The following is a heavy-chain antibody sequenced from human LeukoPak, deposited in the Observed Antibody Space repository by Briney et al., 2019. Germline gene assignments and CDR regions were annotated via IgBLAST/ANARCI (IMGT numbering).Heavy chain of an antibody. CDR1: GGSFSGYY. CDR2: INHSGST. Sequence: PSETLCLTCAVYGGSFSGYYWSWIRQPPGRGLEWIGEINHSGSTNYNPSLKSRVTISVDTSKNQFSLKLSSVTAADTAVYYCARVGLDYWGQGTLVTVSS. CDR3: ARVGLDY. J-gene: IGHJ4*02. V-gene: IGHV4-34*01.